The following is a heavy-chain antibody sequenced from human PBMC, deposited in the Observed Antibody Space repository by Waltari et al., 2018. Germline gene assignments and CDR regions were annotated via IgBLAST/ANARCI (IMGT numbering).Heavy chain of an antibody. CDR1: GDSVSSSFW. D-gene: IGHD2-15*01. V-gene: IGHV4-4*02. J-gene: IGHJ4*02. CDR2: VHGSGRA. Sequence: QLQESGPGLMKPSVTLSLRCAVSGDSVSSSFWWSWVRQSPQTGLEWIGQVHGSGRANYNPSFASRVTVSLDTSKNQVSLEVTSATAADTAVYFCARDRGRGLYLDTWGPGTLVTVSP. CDR3: ARDRGRGLYLDT.